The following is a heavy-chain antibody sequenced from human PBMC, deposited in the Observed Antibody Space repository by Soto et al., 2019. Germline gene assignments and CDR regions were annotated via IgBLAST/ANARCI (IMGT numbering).Heavy chain of an antibody. CDR1: GFTFSDHW. V-gene: IGHV3-74*01. CDR3: ARGYSSGPDY. D-gene: IGHD6-19*01. CDR2: INSDGSTT. Sequence: EVQLVESGGGLVQPGGSLRLSCAASGFTFSDHWMHWVRQVPGKGLVWVARINSDGSTTTYADSVKGRFTISRANARTTLYLQMDSLNAGDTALYYCARGYSSGPDYWGQGTLVTVSS. J-gene: IGHJ4*02.